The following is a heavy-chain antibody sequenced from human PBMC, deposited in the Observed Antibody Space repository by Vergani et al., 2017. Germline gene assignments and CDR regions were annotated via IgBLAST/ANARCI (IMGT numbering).Heavy chain of an antibody. D-gene: IGHD3-10*01. CDR3: ARDRFRLKGSGSPNWFDP. Sequence: LQLQESGPGLVKPSETLSLTCTVSGGSISSSSYYWGWIRQPPGKGLEWVSAISGSGGSTYYADSVKGRFTISRDNSKNTLYLQMNSLRAEDTAVYYCARDRFRLKGSGSPNWFDPWGQGTLVTVSS. J-gene: IGHJ5*02. V-gene: IGHV3-23*01. CDR2: ISGSGGST. CDR1: GGSISSSSYY.